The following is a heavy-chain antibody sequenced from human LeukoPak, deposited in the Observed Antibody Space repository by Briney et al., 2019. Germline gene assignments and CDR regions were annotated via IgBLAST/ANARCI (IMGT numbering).Heavy chain of an antibody. CDR1: GYTFTSYD. CDR3: ARDQRYYYDSSGYFPAFDI. D-gene: IGHD3-22*01. Sequence: ASVKVSCKASGYTFTSYDISWVRQAPGQGLEWMGWISAYNGNTNYAQKLQGRVTMTTDTSTSTAYMELRSLRSDDTAVYYCARDQRYYYDSSGYFPAFDIWGQGTMVTVSS. J-gene: IGHJ3*02. V-gene: IGHV1-18*01. CDR2: ISAYNGNT.